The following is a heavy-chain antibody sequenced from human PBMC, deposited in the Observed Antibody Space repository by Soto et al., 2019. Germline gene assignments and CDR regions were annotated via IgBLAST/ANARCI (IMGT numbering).Heavy chain of an antibody. Sequence: ASVKVSCKASGYTFTSYDINWVRQATGQGIEWMGWMNPNSGNTGYAQKFQGRVTMTRNNSISTAYIDLSSLRPEDTAVYYCARGTTYYDFWSGYSRNYNWFDPWGQGTLVTVSS. CDR1: GYTFTSYD. J-gene: IGHJ5*02. CDR2: MNPNSGNT. V-gene: IGHV1-8*01. CDR3: ARGTTYYDFWSGYSRNYNWFDP. D-gene: IGHD3-3*01.